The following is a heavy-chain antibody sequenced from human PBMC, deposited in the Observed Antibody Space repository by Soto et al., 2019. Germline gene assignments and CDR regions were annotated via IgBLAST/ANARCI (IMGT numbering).Heavy chain of an antibody. D-gene: IGHD6-13*01. V-gene: IGHV4-39*01. CDR3: ARISGAADY. J-gene: IGHJ4*02. Sequence: SQTLSLTCTVSGGSISSSSYYWGWIRQPPGKGLEWIGSIYYSGSTYYNPSLKSRVTISVDTSKNQFSLKLSSVTAADTAVYYCARISGAADYWGQGTLVTVSS. CDR2: IYYSGST. CDR1: GGSISSSSYY.